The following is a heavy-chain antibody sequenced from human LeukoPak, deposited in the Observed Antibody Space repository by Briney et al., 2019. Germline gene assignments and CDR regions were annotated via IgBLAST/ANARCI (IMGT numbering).Heavy chain of an antibody. CDR3: AKDRASIAAAAWFAP. V-gene: IGHV3-30*18. Sequence: GGSLRLSCAASGFTFSSYGMHWVRQAPGKGLEWVAVISYDGSNKYYADSVKGRFTISRDNSKNTLYLQMNSLRAEDTAVYYCAKDRASIAAAAWFAPWGQGTLVTVSS. CDR2: ISYDGSNK. J-gene: IGHJ5*02. D-gene: IGHD6-13*01. CDR1: GFTFSSYG.